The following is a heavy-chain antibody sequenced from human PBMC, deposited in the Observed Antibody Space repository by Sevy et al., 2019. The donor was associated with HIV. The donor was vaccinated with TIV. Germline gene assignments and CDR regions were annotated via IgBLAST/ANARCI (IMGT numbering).Heavy chain of an antibody. V-gene: IGHV3-48*02. J-gene: IGHJ6*02. Sequence: GGSLRLSCAASGLNFSKYSFYWVRQAPEKGLEWISHISRSGTTTYYAESVKGRFTVSRDNAKNSLYLQMSSLRDDDTAVYYCARDYDFWSGYTALAYYSLSYYYGMDVWGQGTTVTVSS. CDR1: GLNFSKYS. CDR2: ISRSGTTT. D-gene: IGHD3-3*01. CDR3: ARDYDFWSGYTALAYYSLSYYYGMDV.